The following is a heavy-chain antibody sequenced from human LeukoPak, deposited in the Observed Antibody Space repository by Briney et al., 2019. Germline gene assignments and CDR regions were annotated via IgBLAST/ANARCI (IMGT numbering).Heavy chain of an antibody. CDR2: IYYSGSS. CDR3: ARVPRSYYYYYYMDV. J-gene: IGHJ6*03. CDR1: GGSISGYH. Sequence: SETLSLTCNVSGGSISGYHWSWIRQPPGKGLEWLGYIYYSGSSNYNPSLTSRVTMSADTSKNQFSLKLSSVTAADTAVYYCARVPRSYYYYYYMDVWGKGTTVTVSS. V-gene: IGHV4-59*01.